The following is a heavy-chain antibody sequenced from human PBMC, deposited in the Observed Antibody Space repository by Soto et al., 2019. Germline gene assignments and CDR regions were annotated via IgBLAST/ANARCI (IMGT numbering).Heavy chain of an antibody. V-gene: IGHV1-18*01. D-gene: IGHD2-2*01. CDR1: GYTFTSYG. CDR3: ARDHCSSTSCYDLNWFDP. CDR2: ISAYNDNT. Sequence: ASVKVSCKASGYTFTSYGISWVRQAPGQGLEWMGWISAYNDNTNYAQKLQGRVTMTTDTSTSTAYMELRSLRSDDTAVYYCARDHCSSTSCYDLNWFDPWGQGTLVTVSS. J-gene: IGHJ5*02.